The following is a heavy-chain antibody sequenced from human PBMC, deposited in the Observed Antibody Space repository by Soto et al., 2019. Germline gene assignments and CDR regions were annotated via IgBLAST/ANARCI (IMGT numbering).Heavy chain of an antibody. CDR3: ATRFTMLREYYYGMDV. CDR2: IYHSGST. J-gene: IGHJ6*02. CDR1: GDSISSSNW. V-gene: IGHV4-4*02. Sequence: PSETLSLTCAVSGDSISSSNWWSWVRQPPGKGLEWIGEIYHSGSTGHNPSLKSRVTISVDTSKNQFSLNLSSVTAADTAIYYCATRFTMLREYYYGMDVWGQGTTVTVSS. D-gene: IGHD3-10*01.